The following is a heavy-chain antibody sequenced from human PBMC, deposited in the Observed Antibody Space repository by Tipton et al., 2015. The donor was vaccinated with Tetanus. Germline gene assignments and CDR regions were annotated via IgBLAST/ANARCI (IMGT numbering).Heavy chain of an antibody. CDR2: ISDTPTKI. CDR1: GFTFSTYY. V-gene: IGHV3-48*01. CDR3: VRVIRDQLGIRAFDI. D-gene: IGHD7-27*01. J-gene: IGHJ3*02. Sequence: SLRLSCAASGFTFSTYYMTWVRQAPGKGLVWVSYISDTPTKIYYADSVKGRFTISRDNARNSLFLQMNGLRAEDTAVYYCVRVIRDQLGIRAFDIWGRGTLVTVSS.